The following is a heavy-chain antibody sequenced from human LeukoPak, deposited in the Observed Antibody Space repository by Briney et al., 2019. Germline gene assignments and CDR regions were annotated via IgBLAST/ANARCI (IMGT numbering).Heavy chain of an antibody. J-gene: IGHJ4*02. V-gene: IGHV3-74*01. CDR3: AKFLSPVL. CDR2: ISSDGTTT. D-gene: IGHD3-16*02. CDR1: GFTISNYW. Sequence: GGSLRLSCVASGFTISNYWMHWVRQAPGKGLMWVPRISSDGTTTNYADSVKGRFTISRDNAKNMVYLQMNSLRAEDTAVYYCAKFLSPVLWGQGTLVTVSS.